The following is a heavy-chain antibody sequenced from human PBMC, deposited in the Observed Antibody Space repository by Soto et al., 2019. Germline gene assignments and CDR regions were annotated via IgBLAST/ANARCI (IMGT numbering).Heavy chain of an antibody. Sequence: QVHLVQSGAEVKKPGASVKVSCKGSGYAFTTYGITWVRQAPGQGLEWMGWISAHNGNTNYAQKLQGRVTVTRDTSTSAAYMEQRSLRSDDTAVYYWARGRYGDYWGQGALVTVSS. D-gene: IGHD1-1*01. V-gene: IGHV1-18*01. CDR2: ISAHNGNT. CDR1: GYAFTTYG. J-gene: IGHJ4*02. CDR3: ARGRYGDY.